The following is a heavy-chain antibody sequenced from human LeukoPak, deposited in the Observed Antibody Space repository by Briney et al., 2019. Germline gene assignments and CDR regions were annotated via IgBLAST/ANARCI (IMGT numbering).Heavy chain of an antibody. CDR3: ARDSSGYSSY. J-gene: IGHJ4*02. CDR1: GFTFSSYG. V-gene: IGHV3-21*01. Sequence: GGSLRLSCAASGFTFSSYGMHWVRQAPGKGLEWVSSISSSSSYIYYADSVKGRFTISRDNAKNSLYLQMNSLRAEDTAVYYCARDSSGYSSYWGQGTLVTVSS. CDR2: ISSSSSYI. D-gene: IGHD3-22*01.